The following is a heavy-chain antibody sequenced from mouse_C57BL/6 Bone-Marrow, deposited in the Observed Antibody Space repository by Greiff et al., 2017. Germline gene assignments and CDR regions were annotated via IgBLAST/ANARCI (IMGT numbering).Heavy chain of an antibody. Sequence: SGAELVRPGASVKLSCTASGFNIKDDYMHWVKQRPEQGLEWIGWIDPENGDTEYASKFQGKATITADTSSNTAYLQLSSLTSEDTAVYYCTRYYDYAYWGQGTLVTVSA. V-gene: IGHV14-4*01. D-gene: IGHD2-4*01. CDR1: GFNIKDDY. J-gene: IGHJ3*01. CDR3: TRYYDYAY. CDR2: IDPENGDT.